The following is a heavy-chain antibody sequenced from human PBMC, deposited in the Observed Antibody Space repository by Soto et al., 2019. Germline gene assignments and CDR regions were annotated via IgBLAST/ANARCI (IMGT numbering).Heavy chain of an antibody. Sequence: QVQLVQSGAEVKKPGASVKVSCKASGYTFTSYGISWVRQAPGQGLEWMGWISAYNGNTNYAQKLQGRVTMTTDTSTCTAYMELRSLRSDDTAVYYCARDHSNGWYSYYFDYWGQGTLVTVSS. D-gene: IGHD6-19*01. CDR1: GYTFTSYG. J-gene: IGHJ4*02. CDR3: ARDHSNGWYSYYFDY. V-gene: IGHV1-18*01. CDR2: ISAYNGNT.